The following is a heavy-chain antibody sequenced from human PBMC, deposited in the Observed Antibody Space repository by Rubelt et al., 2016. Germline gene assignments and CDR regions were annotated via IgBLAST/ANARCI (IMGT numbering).Heavy chain of an antibody. CDR2: INAGNGNT. V-gene: IGHV1-3*01. Sequence: QVQLVQSGAKVKKPGASVKVSCKASGYTFTSYAMHWVRQAPGQRLEWMGWINAGNGNTKYSQKFQGRVTITRDNSARTAYMGLSSLRSEDTVVYYCARYYYDSSGYVYFDYWGQGTLVTVSS. CDR3: ARYYYDSSGYVYFDY. D-gene: IGHD3-22*01. CDR1: GYTFTSYA. J-gene: IGHJ4*02.